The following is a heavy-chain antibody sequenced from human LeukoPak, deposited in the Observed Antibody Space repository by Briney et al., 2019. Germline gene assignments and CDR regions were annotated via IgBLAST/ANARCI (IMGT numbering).Heavy chain of an antibody. V-gene: IGHV3-23*01. CDR3: AKRSAESSGYFNY. J-gene: IGHJ4*02. CDR1: GFTFSSYD. Sequence: GGTLRLSCAASGFTFSSYDMGWVRQAPGKGLEWVSSISGSGGNTFYADSVKGRFTISRDNSKNTLYLQLNSLGAEDTAVYYCAKRSAESSGYFNYWGQGILVTVSS. D-gene: IGHD6-19*01. CDR2: ISGSGGNT.